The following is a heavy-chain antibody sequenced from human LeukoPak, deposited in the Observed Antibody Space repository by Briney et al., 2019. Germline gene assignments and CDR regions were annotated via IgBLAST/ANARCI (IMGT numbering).Heavy chain of an antibody. V-gene: IGHV1-18*01. J-gene: IGHJ4*02. D-gene: IGHD3-10*02. Sequence: ASVKVSCKASGYTFTSYGISWVRQAPGQGLEWMGWISAYNGNTNYAQKLQGRVTMTTDTSTSTAYMELRSLRSDDTAVYYCARDRCSGSYLGANDYWGQGTLVTVSS. CDR3: ARDRCSGSYLGANDY. CDR2: ISAYNGNT. CDR1: GYTFTSYG.